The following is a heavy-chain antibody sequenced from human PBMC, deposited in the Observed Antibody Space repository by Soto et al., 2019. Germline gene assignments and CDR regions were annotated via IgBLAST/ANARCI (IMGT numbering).Heavy chain of an antibody. CDR1: GVSISNYY. V-gene: IGHV4-59*01. CDR3: AREDSRWFDT. J-gene: IGHJ5*02. Sequence: SETLSLTCTVSGVSISNYYWSWIRQSPGKGLEWVGYVFYTGTTTYNPSLKSRVAMSVDTSKKQISMKLTSVTAADTAVYYCAREDSRWFDTWGQGTLVTVSS. CDR2: VFYTGTT.